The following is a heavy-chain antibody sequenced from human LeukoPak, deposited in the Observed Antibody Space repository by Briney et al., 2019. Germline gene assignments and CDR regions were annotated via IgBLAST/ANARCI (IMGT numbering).Heavy chain of an antibody. CDR2: MNPNSGNT. V-gene: IGHV1-8*01. CDR3: ARNGDMDRRVMRYNWFDP. J-gene: IGHJ5*02. Sequence: ASVKVSCKASGYTFTSYDINWVRQATGQGLEWMGWMNPNSGNTGYAQKFQGRVTMTRNTSISTAYMELSSLRSEDTAVYYCARNGDMDRRVMRYNWFDPWGQGTLVTVSS. CDR1: GYTFTSYD. D-gene: IGHD3-10*01.